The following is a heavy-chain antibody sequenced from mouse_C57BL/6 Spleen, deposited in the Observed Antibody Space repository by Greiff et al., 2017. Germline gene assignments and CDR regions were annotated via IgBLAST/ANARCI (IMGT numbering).Heavy chain of an antibody. D-gene: IGHD2-10*02. J-gene: IGHJ4*01. V-gene: IGHV1-39*01. CDR3: AREVWSYAMDY. Sequence: VQLQQSGPELVKPGASVKISCKASGYSFTDYNMNWVKQSNGKSLEWIGVINPNYGTTSYNQKFKGKATLSVDQSSSTAYMQLKRLTSEDSAVYAGAREVWSYAMDYWGQGTSVTVSS. CDR2: INPNYGTT. CDR1: GYSFTDYN.